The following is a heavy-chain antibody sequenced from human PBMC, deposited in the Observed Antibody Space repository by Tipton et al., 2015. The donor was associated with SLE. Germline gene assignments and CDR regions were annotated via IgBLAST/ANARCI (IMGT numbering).Heavy chain of an antibody. V-gene: IGHV3-53*04. CDR2: LFGGGST. Sequence: QLVQSGGGSVQPGGSLRLSCAASGFTVSSHYMSWVRQAPGKGLEWVSILFGGGSTYYADSVKGRFTISRDNSKNTLYLQMNSLRADDTAVYYCATQLGMDAFHIWGQGTLVTVSS. D-gene: IGHD7-27*01. CDR3: ATQLGMDAFHI. J-gene: IGHJ3*02. CDR1: GFTVSSHY.